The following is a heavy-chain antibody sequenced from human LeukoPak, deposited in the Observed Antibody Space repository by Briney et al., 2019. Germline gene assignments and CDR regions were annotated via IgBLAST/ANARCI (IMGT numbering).Heavy chain of an antibody. CDR1: GFTFSDYY. V-gene: IGHV3-23*01. Sequence: GGSPRLSCAASGFTFSDYYMSWIRQAPGKGLEWVSGISGGGNTFYSDAVKGRFTISRDNSKNTLFLEMNSLRADDTAVYYCGRDGWEIRLATGYWGQGTLVTVSS. CDR2: ISGGGNT. CDR3: GRDGWEIRLATGY. D-gene: IGHD1-26*01. J-gene: IGHJ4*02.